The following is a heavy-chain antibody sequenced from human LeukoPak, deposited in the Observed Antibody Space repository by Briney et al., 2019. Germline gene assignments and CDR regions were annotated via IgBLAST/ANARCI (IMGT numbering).Heavy chain of an antibody. Sequence: GASVKVSCKASGGTFSSYAISWVRQAPGQGLEWMGIINPSGGSTSYAQKFQGRVTMTRDTSTSTVYMELSSLRSEDTAVYYCARDRLSSSGPSDYWGQGTLVTVSS. CDR3: ARDRLSSSGPSDY. J-gene: IGHJ4*02. CDR2: INPSGGST. D-gene: IGHD6-13*01. CDR1: GGTFSSYA. V-gene: IGHV1-46*01.